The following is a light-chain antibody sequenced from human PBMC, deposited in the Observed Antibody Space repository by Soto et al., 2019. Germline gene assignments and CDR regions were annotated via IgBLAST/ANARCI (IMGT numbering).Light chain of an antibody. Sequence: QLVLTQSPSASASLGASVKLTCTLSSGHSSYAIAWHQQQPEKGPRYLMKLNSDGSHSKGDGIPDRFSGSSSGAERYLTISSLQSEDEADYYCQTWGTGMLFGGGTKLTV. CDR3: QTWGTGML. J-gene: IGLJ2*01. CDR2: LNSDGSH. V-gene: IGLV4-69*01. CDR1: SGHSSYA.